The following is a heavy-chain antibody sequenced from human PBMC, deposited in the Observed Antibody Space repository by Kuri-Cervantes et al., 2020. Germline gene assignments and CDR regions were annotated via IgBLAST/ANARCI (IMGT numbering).Heavy chain of an antibody. Sequence: GESLKISCAASGFTFSSYSMNWVRQAPGKGLEWISYITDSSDAIYYADSVKGRFTISRDNAKNSLYLQMHSLRAEDTAVYYCAKDMAARSRKFDYWGQGILVTVSS. D-gene: IGHD6-6*01. V-gene: IGHV3-48*01. CDR2: ITDSSDAI. CDR1: GFTFSSYS. J-gene: IGHJ4*02. CDR3: AKDMAARSRKFDY.